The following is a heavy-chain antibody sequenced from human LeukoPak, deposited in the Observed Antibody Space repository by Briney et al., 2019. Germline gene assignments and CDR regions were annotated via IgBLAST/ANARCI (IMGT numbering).Heavy chain of an antibody. CDR3: ATLQAPLDY. CDR2: ISWNSGSI. V-gene: IGHV3-9*01. CDR1: GFTFDDYA. J-gene: IGHJ4*02. Sequence: GRSLRLSCAASGFTFDDYAMHWVRQAPGKGLEWVSGISWNSGSIGYADSVKGRFTISGDNAKNSLYLQMNSLRAEDTALYYCATLQAPLDYWGQGTLVTVSS. D-gene: IGHD4-11*01.